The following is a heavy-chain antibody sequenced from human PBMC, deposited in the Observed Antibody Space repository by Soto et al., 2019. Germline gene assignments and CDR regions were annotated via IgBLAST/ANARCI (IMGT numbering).Heavy chain of an antibody. CDR2: IYPGDSDT. V-gene: IGHV5-51*01. CDR1: GYSFTTYW. J-gene: IGHJ4*02. Sequence: GESLKISCKGSGYSFTTYWIGWVRQMPGKGLEWMGIIYPGDSDTRYSPSFQGQVTISADKSITTAYLQWTSLKASDTAMYYCARQSSTNLFYFAYWAQGTLVPVSS. D-gene: IGHD6-13*01. CDR3: ARQSSTNLFYFAY.